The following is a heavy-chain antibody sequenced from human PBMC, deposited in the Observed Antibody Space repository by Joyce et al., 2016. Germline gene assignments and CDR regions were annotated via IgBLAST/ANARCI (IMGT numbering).Heavy chain of an antibody. V-gene: IGHV3-23*01. CDR1: GFTFNNYG. CDR2: IRDIEGST. J-gene: IGHJ6*03. D-gene: IGHD4-11*01. CDR3: AKDRPYSTYYYFYYMDV. Sequence: EVQLLESGGGLVQPGGSLTLSCAASGFTFNNYGLTWVRQAPGKGMEWGSAIRDIEGSTYYADSVRDRFTISRDNSKNTLFLQMTSLTAEDTAVYYCAKDRPYSTYYYFYYMDVWGKGTTVTVSS.